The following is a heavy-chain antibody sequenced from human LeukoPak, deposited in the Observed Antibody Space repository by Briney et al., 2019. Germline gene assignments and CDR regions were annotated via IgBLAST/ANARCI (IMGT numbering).Heavy chain of an antibody. J-gene: IGHJ4*02. CDR1: GFTFSSYG. D-gene: IGHD5-24*01. Sequence: GGSLRLSCTACGFTFSSYGMHWVRQAPGKGLEWVAFIRYDGSNKYYADSVKGRFTISRDNSKNTLYLQMNSLRAEDTAVYYCAKDLRVEMATIGSDFDYWGQGTLVTVSS. CDR2: IRYDGSNK. CDR3: AKDLRVEMATIGSDFDY. V-gene: IGHV3-30*02.